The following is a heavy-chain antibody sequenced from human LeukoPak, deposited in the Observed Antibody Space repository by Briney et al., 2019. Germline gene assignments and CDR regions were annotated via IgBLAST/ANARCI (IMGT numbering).Heavy chain of an antibody. CDR1: GFTFSAYN. Sequence: PGGSLRLSCAASGFTFSAYNMNWVRRTPGKGLEWVSSITTSSSYMFYADSVRGRFAISRDNAENSLYLQMNSLRDEDTAVYYCARDPYSGGYGAYYYYYMDVWGKGTTVTVSS. J-gene: IGHJ6*03. V-gene: IGHV3-21*01. CDR2: ITTSSSYM. CDR3: ARDPYSGGYGAYYYYYMDV. D-gene: IGHD6-19*01.